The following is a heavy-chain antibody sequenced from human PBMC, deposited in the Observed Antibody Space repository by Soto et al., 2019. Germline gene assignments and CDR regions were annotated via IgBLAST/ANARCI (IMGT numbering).Heavy chain of an antibody. CDR2: LYYSGST. CDR1: GGSISSGDDN. D-gene: IGHD6-6*01. J-gene: IGHJ4*02. CDR3: ARVKRDLAARPMDC. Sequence: QVQLQESGPGLVKPSQTLSLTCTVSGGSISSGDDNWSWIRQPPGKGLEWIAYLYYSGSTYYNPSLKSRVTISVNTSKNQFSLTLSSVTAADTAVYYCARVKRDLAARPMDCWGQGTLVTVSS. V-gene: IGHV4-30-4*01.